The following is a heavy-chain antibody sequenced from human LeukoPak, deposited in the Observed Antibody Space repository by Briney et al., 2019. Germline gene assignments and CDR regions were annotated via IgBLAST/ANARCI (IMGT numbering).Heavy chain of an antibody. CDR2: IHYSGST. J-gene: IGHJ3*02. CDR3: ARLGTFDI. D-gene: IGHD7-27*01. CDR1: GGSISSYY. V-gene: IGHV4-59*08. Sequence: TSETLSLTCTVSGGSISSYYWSWIRQPPGKGLEWIGYIHYSGSTNYNPSLKRRVTMSVDTSKNQFSLKLSSVTAADTAVYYCARLGTFDIWGQGTMVTVSS.